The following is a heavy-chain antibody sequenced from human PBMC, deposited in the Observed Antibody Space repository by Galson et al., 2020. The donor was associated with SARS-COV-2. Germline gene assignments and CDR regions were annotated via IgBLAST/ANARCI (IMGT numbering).Heavy chain of an antibody. Sequence: GESLKISCAASGFTFSSYGMHWVRQAPGKGLEWVAVISYDGSNKYYADSVKGRFTISRDNSKNTLYLQMNSLRAEDTAVYYCAKDDTYYDFWSGYLRYNPTEDYYYYGMDVWGQGTTVTVSS. CDR3: AKDDTYYDFWSGYLRYNPTEDYYYYGMDV. J-gene: IGHJ6*02. V-gene: IGHV3-30*18. CDR2: ISYDGSNK. D-gene: IGHD3-3*01. CDR1: GFTFSSYG.